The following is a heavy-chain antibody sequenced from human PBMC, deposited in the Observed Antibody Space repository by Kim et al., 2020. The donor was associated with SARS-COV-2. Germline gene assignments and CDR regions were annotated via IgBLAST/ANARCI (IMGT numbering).Heavy chain of an antibody. CDR3: ARAPSGSYLGEYYFDY. Sequence: GGSLRLSCAASGFTFSSYGMHWVRQAPGKGLEWVAVIWYDGSNKYYADSVKGRFTISRDNSKNTLYLKMNSLRAEDTAVYYCARAPSGSYLGEYYFDYWGQGTLVTVSS. CDR2: IWYDGSNK. D-gene: IGHD1-26*01. CDR1: GFTFSSYG. J-gene: IGHJ4*02. V-gene: IGHV3-33*08.